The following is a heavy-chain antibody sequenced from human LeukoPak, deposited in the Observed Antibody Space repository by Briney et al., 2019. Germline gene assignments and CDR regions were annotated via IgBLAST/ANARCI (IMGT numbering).Heavy chain of an antibody. D-gene: IGHD1-26*01. V-gene: IGHV3-11*04. CDR2: SHNGYGRI. J-gene: IGHJ4*02. Sequence: GGSVRLSCAASGFNFGDYHMLWIRQRPGKGLEGVSDSHNGYGRIYYAESVKGRFTISRDNAKNSLFLQMSRLGPEDTAVYYCMRGAWAMLLDYWGQGTLVIVSS. CDR1: GFNFGDYH. CDR3: MRGAWAMLLDY.